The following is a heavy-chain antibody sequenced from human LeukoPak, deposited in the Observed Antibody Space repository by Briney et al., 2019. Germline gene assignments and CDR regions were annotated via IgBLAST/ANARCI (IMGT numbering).Heavy chain of an antibody. Sequence: PSETLSLTCTVSGGSISSSSYYWSWIRQPAGKGLEWIGCIYTSGSTNYNPSLKSRVTMSVGTSKNQFSLKLSSVTAADTAVYYCARDPYYYDSSGYRPGAQIGDAFDIWGQGTMVTVSS. CDR3: ARDPYYYDSSGYRPGAQIGDAFDI. D-gene: IGHD3-22*01. CDR1: GGSISSSSYY. CDR2: IYTSGST. V-gene: IGHV4-61*02. J-gene: IGHJ3*02.